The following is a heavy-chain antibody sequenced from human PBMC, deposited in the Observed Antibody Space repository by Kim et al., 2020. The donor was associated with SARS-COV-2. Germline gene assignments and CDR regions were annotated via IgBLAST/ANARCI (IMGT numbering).Heavy chain of an antibody. Sequence: SVKVSCKASGGTFSSYAISWVRQAPGQGLEWMGGIIPIFGTANYAQKFQGRVTITADESTSTAYMELSSLRSEDTAVYYCVSRFRGVNYPYWGQGTLVTVSS. CDR3: VSRFRGVNYPY. D-gene: IGHD3-10*01. CDR2: IIPIFGTA. J-gene: IGHJ4*02. V-gene: IGHV1-69*13. CDR1: GGTFSSYA.